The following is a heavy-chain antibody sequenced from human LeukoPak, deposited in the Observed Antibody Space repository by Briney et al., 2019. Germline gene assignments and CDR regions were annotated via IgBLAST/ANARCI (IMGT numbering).Heavy chain of an antibody. V-gene: IGHV3-23*01. CDR2: TSTSGGSA. CDR3: ARYSGSYYYPPAWDL. J-gene: IGHJ4*02. D-gene: IGHD1-26*01. CDR1: GFTFSNNA. Sequence: GGSLRLSCAASGFTFSNNAMSWVRQAPGKGLEWVSATSTSGGSAYYADSVKGRFTISRDNSKNALYLQMDSLRADDTAVYYCARYSGSYYYPPAWDLWGQGTLVTVSS.